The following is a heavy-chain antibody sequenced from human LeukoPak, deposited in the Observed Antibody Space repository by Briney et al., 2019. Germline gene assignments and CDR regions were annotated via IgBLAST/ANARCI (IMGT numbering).Heavy chain of an antibody. CDR3: ARKLGGSQCGGDCFFDH. Sequence: PGGSLRLSCEASGFTLSVYYMSWFRQAPGKGLEWIGYISSTGSYTTYADSVRGRFTISRDNAKSLLFLQMNNLRAEDTAVYYCARKLGGSQCGGDCFFDHWGQGTLAAVSS. D-gene: IGHD2-21*02. CDR2: ISSTGSYT. J-gene: IGHJ4*02. CDR1: GFTLSVYY. V-gene: IGHV3-11*03.